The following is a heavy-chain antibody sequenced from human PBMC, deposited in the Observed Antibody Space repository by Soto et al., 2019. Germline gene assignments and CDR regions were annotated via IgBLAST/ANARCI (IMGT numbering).Heavy chain of an antibody. CDR1: GYTFTNFG. Sequence: QVHLVQSGAEVKKPGASVNVSCKASGYTFTNFGLNWVRQAPGQGLEWMAWISPYNGKTDYAQKVQGRVTVTTDTSTATAYMEMSSLTSDDTAVYYCARQPGVVGTADLYGMDVLGQGTTVTVSS. D-gene: IGHD2-21*02. CDR2: ISPYNGKT. J-gene: IGHJ6*02. V-gene: IGHV1-18*01. CDR3: ARQPGVVGTADLYGMDV.